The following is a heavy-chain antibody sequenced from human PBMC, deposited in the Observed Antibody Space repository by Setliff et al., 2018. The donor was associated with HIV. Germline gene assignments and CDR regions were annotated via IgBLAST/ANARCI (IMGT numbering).Heavy chain of an antibody. CDR3: ARGVNSDDNTVVITSSFFDY. V-gene: IGHV4-61*02. D-gene: IGHD3-22*01. CDR1: GGSISSGTYY. CDR2: IYTSGST. Sequence: SETLSLTCTVSGGSISSGTYYWSWIRQPAGKGLEWIGRIYTSGSTNYNPSLKSRVTISVDTSKNQFSLKLSSVTAADTAVYYCARGVNSDDNTVVITSSFFDYWGQGTLVTVSS. J-gene: IGHJ4*02.